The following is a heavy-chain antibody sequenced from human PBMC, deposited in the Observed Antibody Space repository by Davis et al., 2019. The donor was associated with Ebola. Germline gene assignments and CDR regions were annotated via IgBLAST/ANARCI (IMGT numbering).Heavy chain of an antibody. D-gene: IGHD3-10*01. J-gene: IGHJ4*02. CDR1: GYTFTTYD. CDR2: MNPKSGNT. Sequence: ASVKVSCKASGYTFTTYDINWVRQATGQGLEWMGWMNPKSGNTGYAQKFQGRVTITRDTSASTAYMELSSLRSEDTAVYYCARITMVRGIMELDYWGQGTLVTVSS. V-gene: IGHV1-8*01. CDR3: ARITMVRGIMELDY.